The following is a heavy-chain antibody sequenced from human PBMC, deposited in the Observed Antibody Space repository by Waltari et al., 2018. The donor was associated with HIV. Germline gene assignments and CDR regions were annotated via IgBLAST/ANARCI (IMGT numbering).Heavy chain of an antibody. Sequence: EVQLVESGGGLVQPGGSLRLSCAASGFTFITYWLSWVRQAPGKGLEWVANIKQDGSEKYYVDSGKGRFTISRDNAKNSLYLQMNSLRAEDTAVYYCARMIVVVVAATGAFESWGQGTMVTVSS. CDR3: ARMIVVVVAATGAFES. V-gene: IGHV3-7*01. D-gene: IGHD2-15*01. CDR1: GFTFITYW. CDR2: IKQDGSEK. J-gene: IGHJ3*02.